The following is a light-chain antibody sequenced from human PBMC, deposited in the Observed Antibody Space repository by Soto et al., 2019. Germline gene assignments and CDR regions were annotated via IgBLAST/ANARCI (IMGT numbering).Light chain of an antibody. V-gene: IGKV1-5*03. CDR1: QSISSW. CDR3: QQYNNYGTWT. CDR2: KSS. J-gene: IGKJ1*01. Sequence: DIQMTQSPSTLSASVGDRVTITCRASQSISSWLAWYQQKPGKAPKLLIYKSSSLGSGVPSRFSGSGSGREFTLTISSLQPDDFATYYCQQYNNYGTWTVGRGTKVEIK.